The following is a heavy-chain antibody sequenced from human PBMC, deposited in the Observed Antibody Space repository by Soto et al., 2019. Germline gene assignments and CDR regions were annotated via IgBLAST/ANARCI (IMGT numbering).Heavy chain of an antibody. CDR1: GFTFSAFA. Sequence: EVQLLKSGGGLEQPGGSLRLSCAASGFTFSAFAMNWVRQAPGKGLEWVSAITGSGGSTYYVDSVKGRFTISRDNSKNTLHLQMNSLRAEDSAVYYCAKLSGYDYYYYIDVWGKGTTVTVSS. CDR3: AKLSGYDYYYYIDV. J-gene: IGHJ6*03. V-gene: IGHV3-23*01. CDR2: ITGSGGST. D-gene: IGHD1-26*01.